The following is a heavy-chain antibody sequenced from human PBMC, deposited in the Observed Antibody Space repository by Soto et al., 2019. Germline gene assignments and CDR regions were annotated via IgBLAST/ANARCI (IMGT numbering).Heavy chain of an antibody. Sequence: EVQLVESGGVVVQPGGSLRLSCAASGFTFDDYAMHWVRQAPGKGLEWVSLISWDGGSTYYADSVKGRFTISRDNSKNSLYLQINSLRAEDTALYYCAKDHYYDSSGYPDYWGQGTLVTVSS. CDR1: GFTFDDYA. CDR2: ISWDGGST. J-gene: IGHJ4*02. CDR3: AKDHYYDSSGYPDY. V-gene: IGHV3-43D*04. D-gene: IGHD3-22*01.